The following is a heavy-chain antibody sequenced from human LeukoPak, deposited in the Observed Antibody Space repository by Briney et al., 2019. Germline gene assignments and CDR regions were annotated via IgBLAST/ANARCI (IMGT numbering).Heavy chain of an antibody. D-gene: IGHD6-6*01. J-gene: IGHJ4*02. Sequence: ASVKVSCKASGGTFGSYAISWVRQATGQGQEWMGGIIPIHGTPNYAQRFQGRVTITTDESTSTAYMELSSLRSEDTAVYYCATRNAPYSSSDEYYFDYWGQGTLVTVSS. CDR1: GGTFGSYA. V-gene: IGHV1-69*05. CDR2: IIPIHGTP. CDR3: ATRNAPYSSSDEYYFDY.